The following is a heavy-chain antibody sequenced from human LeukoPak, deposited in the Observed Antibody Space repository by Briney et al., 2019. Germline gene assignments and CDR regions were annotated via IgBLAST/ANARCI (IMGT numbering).Heavy chain of an antibody. J-gene: IGHJ4*02. CDR2: VHSSGVG. Sequence: PSETLSLTCTVSGGSITGYYWNWIRQPPGQGLEWLGHVHSSGVGNYNPSLTSRVTMSVDTSKNQFSLKPTSLTAADTAVYYCAREEFLHEIDSSRYSVYWGQGTLVTVSS. D-gene: IGHD3-22*01. CDR3: AREEFLHEIDSSRYSVY. CDR1: GGSITGYY. V-gene: IGHV4-4*07.